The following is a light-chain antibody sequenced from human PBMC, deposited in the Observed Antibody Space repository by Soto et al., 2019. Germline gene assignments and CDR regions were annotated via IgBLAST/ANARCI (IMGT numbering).Light chain of an antibody. J-gene: IGLJ1*01. CDR1: SSDVGGYNY. CDR2: EVS. Sequence: QSALTQPHSASGSPGQSVTISCTGTSSDVGGYNYVSWCQQHPGKAPKLIISEVSKRPSGVPDHFSGSKSGNTASLTVSGLQAEDDADYYCTSHAGSNNYVFGTGTKLTVL. V-gene: IGLV2-8*01. CDR3: TSHAGSNNYV.